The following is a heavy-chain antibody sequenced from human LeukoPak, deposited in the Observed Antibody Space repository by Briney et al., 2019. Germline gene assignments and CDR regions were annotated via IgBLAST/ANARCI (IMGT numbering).Heavy chain of an antibody. J-gene: IGHJ4*02. CDR1: GDSISGFY. CDR2: IYTSGSA. CDR3: ARDVVAARGSFDY. D-gene: IGHD2-2*01. Sequence: SETLSLTCTVSGDSISGFYWSWIRQAAGKGLEWIGHIYTSGSANYNPSLKSRVTMSVDMSKNQFSLKLRSVTAADTAVYYCARDVVAARGSFDYWGQGTLVTVSS. V-gene: IGHV4-4*07.